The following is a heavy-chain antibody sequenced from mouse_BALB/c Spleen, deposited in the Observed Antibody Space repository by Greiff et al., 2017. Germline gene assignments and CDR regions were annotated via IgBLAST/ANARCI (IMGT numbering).Heavy chain of an antibody. Sequence: VQLQESGPGLVQPSQSLSITCTVSGFSLTSYGVHWVRQSPGKGLEWLGVIWSGGSTDYNAAFISRLSISKDNSKSQVFFKMNSLQADDTAIYYCARNNPPYDYYAMDYWGQGTSVTVSS. CDR3: ARNNPPYDYYAMDY. V-gene: IGHV2-4-1*01. J-gene: IGHJ4*01. CDR2: IWSGGST. CDR1: GFSLTSYG.